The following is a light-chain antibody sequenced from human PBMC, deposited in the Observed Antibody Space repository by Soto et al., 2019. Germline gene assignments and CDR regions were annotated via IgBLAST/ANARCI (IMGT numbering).Light chain of an antibody. CDR3: QQTYNLPRT. J-gene: IGKJ1*01. CDR2: GAS. V-gene: IGKV1-39*01. Sequence: DIQMTQSPSSLSSSVLDSVCITRPLRQGIRNDLDWFQQKPGKPPTLLIYGASALQSGVPARLSGSGSGTDFTLTINNMQREDFATYYCQQTYNLPRTFGQGTKVDIK. CDR1: QGIRND.